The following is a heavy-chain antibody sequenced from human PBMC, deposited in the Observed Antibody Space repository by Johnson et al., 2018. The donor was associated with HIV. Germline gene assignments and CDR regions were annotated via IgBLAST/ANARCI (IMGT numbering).Heavy chain of an antibody. CDR2: ISYDGSNK. Sequence: QVPLVESGGGVVQPGRSLRLSCAASGFTFSSSAMHWVRQAPGKGLEWVAVISYDGSNKYYADSVKGRFTISRDNSKNTLYLQMNSLRAEDTAVYYCVRDRSTYSGSYYGWDAFALWGQGTMVTVSS. CDR3: VRDRSTYSGSYYGWDAFAL. V-gene: IGHV3-30-3*01. J-gene: IGHJ3*01. CDR1: GFTFSSSA. D-gene: IGHD1-26*01.